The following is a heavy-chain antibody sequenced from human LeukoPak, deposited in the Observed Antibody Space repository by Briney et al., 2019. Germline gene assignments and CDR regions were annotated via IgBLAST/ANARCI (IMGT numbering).Heavy chain of an antibody. CDR2: INHSGST. V-gene: IGHV4-34*01. J-gene: IGHJ3*02. Sequence: PSETLSLTCAVYGGSFSGYYWSWIRQPPGKGLEWIGEINHSGSTNYNPSLKSRVTISVDTSKNQFSLKLSSVTAADTAVYYCARFGFAAGTVKKWAFDIWGQGTMVTVSS. D-gene: IGHD6-13*01. CDR3: ARFGFAAGTVKKWAFDI. CDR1: GGSFSGYY.